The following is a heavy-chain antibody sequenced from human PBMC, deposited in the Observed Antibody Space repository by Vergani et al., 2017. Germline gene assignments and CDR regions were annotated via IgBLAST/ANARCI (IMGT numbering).Heavy chain of an antibody. J-gene: IGHJ4*02. CDR2: ISGSGGST. CDR3: AKDLGXEGTMIVVAEKLDY. Sequence: EVQLLESGGGLVQPGGSLRLSCAASGFTFSSYAMSWVRQAPGKGLEWVSAISGSGGSTYYADSVKGRFTISRDNSKNTLYLQMNSLRAEDTAVYYCAKDLGXEGTMIVVAEKLDYWGQGTLVTVSS. CDR1: GFTFSSYA. V-gene: IGHV3-23*01. D-gene: IGHD3-22*01.